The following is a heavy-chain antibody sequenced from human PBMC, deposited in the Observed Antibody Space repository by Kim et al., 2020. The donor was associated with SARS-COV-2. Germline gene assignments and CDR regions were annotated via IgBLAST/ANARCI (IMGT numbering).Heavy chain of an antibody. Sequence: SETLSLTCTVSGGSISSSGYYWTWIRQHPGKGLELIGYIYYSGSTYYNPSLKSRVTISVDTSENQFSLKLSSVTAADTAVYYCTTYNTRSAFDIWGQGTMVTVSS. V-gene: IGHV4-31*03. D-gene: IGHD1-20*01. J-gene: IGHJ3*02. CDR3: TTYNTRSAFDI. CDR1: GGSISSSGYY. CDR2: IYYSGST.